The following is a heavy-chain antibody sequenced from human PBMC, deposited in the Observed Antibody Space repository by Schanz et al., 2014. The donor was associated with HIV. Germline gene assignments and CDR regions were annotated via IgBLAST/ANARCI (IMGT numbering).Heavy chain of an antibody. D-gene: IGHD2-15*01. Sequence: QVQLVESGGGVVQPGRSLRLSCAASGFTFSRDGMHWVRQAPGKGLEWVAVILYDGSNKYYADSVKGRFTISRDNSKNTLYLQMNSLRAEDTAVYYCARGSGPYYYYYGMDVWGQGTTVTVSS. CDR2: ILYDGSNK. CDR1: GFTFSRDG. J-gene: IGHJ6*02. CDR3: ARGSGPYYYYYGMDV. V-gene: IGHV3-33*08.